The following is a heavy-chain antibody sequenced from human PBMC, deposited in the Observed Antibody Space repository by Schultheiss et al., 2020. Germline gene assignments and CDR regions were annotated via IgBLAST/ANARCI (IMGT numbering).Heavy chain of an antibody. D-gene: IGHD2-2*01. V-gene: IGHV1-2*02. CDR1: GGTFSSYG. CDR2: INPNSGGT. Sequence: ASVKVSCKASGGTFSSYGISWVRQAPGQGLEWMGWINPNSGGTNYAQKFQGRVTMTRDTSISTAYMELSRLRSDDTAVYYCAREAVGDIVVVPAAGSVDWFDPWGQGTLVTVSS. J-gene: IGHJ5*02. CDR3: AREAVGDIVVVPAAGSVDWFDP.